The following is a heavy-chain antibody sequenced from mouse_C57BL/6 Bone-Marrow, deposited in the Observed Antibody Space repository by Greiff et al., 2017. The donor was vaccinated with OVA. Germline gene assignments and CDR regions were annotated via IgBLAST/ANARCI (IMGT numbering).Heavy chain of an antibody. J-gene: IGHJ3*01. CDR1: GYTFTSYT. D-gene: IGHD3-2*02. CDR2: INPSSGYT. Sequence: VMLVESGAELARPGASVKMSCKASGYTFTSYTMHWVKQRPGQGLEWIGYINPSSGYTKYNQKFKDKATLTADKSSSTAYMQLSSLTSEDSAVYYCARLDSSGYGFAYWGQGTLVTVSA. CDR3: ARLDSSGYGFAY. V-gene: IGHV1-4*01.